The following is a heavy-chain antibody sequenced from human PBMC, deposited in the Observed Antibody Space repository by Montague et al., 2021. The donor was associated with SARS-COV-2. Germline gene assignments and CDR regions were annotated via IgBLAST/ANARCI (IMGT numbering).Heavy chain of an antibody. CDR2: IHHSGST. V-gene: IGHV4-34*01. CDR3: ARASHGIPMIVVVMTPIDYCIDF. CDR1: GGSLSGYY. D-gene: IGHD3-22*01. Sequence: SETLSLTCAVYGGSLSGYYWSWIRQPPGKGLEWIGEIHHSGSTNYNPSLKSRVTISVDTSKNQFSLKLSSVTAADTAVYYCARASHGIPMIVVVMTPIDYCIDFWGQGTPVTVSS. J-gene: IGHJ6*02.